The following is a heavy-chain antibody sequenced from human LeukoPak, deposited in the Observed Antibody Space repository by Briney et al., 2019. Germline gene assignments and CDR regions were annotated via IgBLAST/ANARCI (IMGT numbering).Heavy chain of an antibody. CDR1: GLTFSIHW. CDR3: VGGDY. J-gene: IGHJ4*02. V-gene: IGHV3-7*01. Sequence: GGSLRLSCAASGLTFSIHWMNWVRQAPRKGLECVANINQDGSDKYYVDSVKGRFTISRDNTKNSLYLQMNSLRAEDTAVYYCVGGDYWGQGTLVTVSS. CDR2: INQDGSDK.